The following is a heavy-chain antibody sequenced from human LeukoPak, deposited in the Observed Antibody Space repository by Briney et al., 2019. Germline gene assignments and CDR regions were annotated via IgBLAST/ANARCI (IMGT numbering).Heavy chain of an antibody. CDR3: ARDLEWRGWFDP. J-gene: IGHJ5*02. V-gene: IGHV4-59*01. D-gene: IGHD2-8*01. CDR2: IYYSGST. CDR1: GGSISSYY. Sequence: SETLSLTCTVSGGSISSYYWSWIRQPPGKGLEWIGYIYYSGSTNYNPSLKSRVTISVDTSKNQFSLKLSSVTAADTAVYYCARDLEWRGWFDPWGQGTLVTVSS.